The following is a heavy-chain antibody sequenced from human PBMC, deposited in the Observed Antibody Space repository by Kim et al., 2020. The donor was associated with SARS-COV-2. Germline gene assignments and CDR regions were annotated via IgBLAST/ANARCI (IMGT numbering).Heavy chain of an antibody. J-gene: IGHJ3*02. Sequence: VVSLRLSCAASGFTFSSYWMTWVRQAPGKGLEWVANIKQDGNQKYYVDSVKGRFTISRDNAKSSLYLQMNSLRAEDTAVYYCARDGDLYSSGKDAFDIWG. V-gene: IGHV3-7*01. CDR2: IKQDGNQK. D-gene: IGHD6-19*01. CDR3: ARDGDLYSSGKDAFDI. CDR1: GFTFSSYW.